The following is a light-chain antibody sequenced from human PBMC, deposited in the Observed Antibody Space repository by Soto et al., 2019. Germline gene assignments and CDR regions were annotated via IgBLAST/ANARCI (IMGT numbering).Light chain of an antibody. CDR2: DVS. CDR3: SSYTTSSTVV. J-gene: IGLJ2*01. V-gene: IGLV2-14*03. Sequence: QSALTQPASVSRSPGQSITISCTGSSSNVGGYNYVSWYQQHHPGKAPKLMIYDVSNRPSGVSNRFSGSKSSNTASLTISGLQAEDEADYYCSSYTTSSTVVFGGGTQLTVL. CDR1: SSNVGGYNY.